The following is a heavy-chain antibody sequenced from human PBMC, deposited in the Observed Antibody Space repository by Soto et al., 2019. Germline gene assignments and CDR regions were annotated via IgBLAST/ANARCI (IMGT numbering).Heavy chain of an antibody. D-gene: IGHD3-10*01. CDR2: IYPGDSDT. Sequence: VESRKISCKGSGYSFTSYWIGWVRHMPGKGLEWMGIIYPGDSDTRYSPSFQGQVTISADKSISTAYLQWSSLKASDTAMYYCARPAMARSYYYYGMDVWGQGTTVTVSS. V-gene: IGHV5-51*01. CDR3: ARPAMARSYYYYGMDV. CDR1: GYSFTSYW. J-gene: IGHJ6*02.